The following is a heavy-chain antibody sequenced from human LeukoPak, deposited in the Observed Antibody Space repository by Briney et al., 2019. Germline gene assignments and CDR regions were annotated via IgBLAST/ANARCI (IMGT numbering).Heavy chain of an antibody. J-gene: IGHJ4*02. CDR1: GGTFSSYA. CDR3: ARHCSSTSCYYFDY. Sequence: SVKVSCKASGGTFSSYAISWVRQAPGQGLEWMGGIIPIFGTANYAQKFQGRVTITTDESTSTAYMELSSLKSEDTAVYYCARHCSSTSCYYFDYWGQGTLVTVSS. V-gene: IGHV1-69*05. D-gene: IGHD2-2*01. CDR2: IIPIFGTA.